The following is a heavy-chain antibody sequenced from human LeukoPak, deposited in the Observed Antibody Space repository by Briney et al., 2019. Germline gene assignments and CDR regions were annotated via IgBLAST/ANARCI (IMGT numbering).Heavy chain of an antibody. Sequence: SETLSLTCSVYSGSFSNYFWSWIRQPPGKGLEWIGEIDDGGNTNYNPSLMSRVIVSMEKSKKQFSLVMRSVTAADTAVYYCARFSIITPGDWGDAFDIWSQGTTIIVSS. CDR3: ARFSIITPGDWGDAFDI. CDR2: IDDGGNT. D-gene: IGHD2-21*02. CDR1: SGSFSNYF. V-gene: IGHV4-34*01. J-gene: IGHJ3*02.